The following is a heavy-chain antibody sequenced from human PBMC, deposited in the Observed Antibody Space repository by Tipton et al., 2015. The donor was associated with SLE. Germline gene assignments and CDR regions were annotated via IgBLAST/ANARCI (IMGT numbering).Heavy chain of an antibody. CDR3: ARGVGYCSSTSCYTLNY. D-gene: IGHD2-2*02. CDR1: GGSISSCY. CDR2: IYYSGST. Sequence: TLSLTCTVSGGSISSCYWSWIRQPPGKGLEWIGYIYYSGSTNYNPSLKSRVTISVDTSKNQFSLKLSSVTAADTAVYYCARGVGYCSSTSCYTLNYWGQGTLVTVSS. J-gene: IGHJ4*02. V-gene: IGHV4-59*12.